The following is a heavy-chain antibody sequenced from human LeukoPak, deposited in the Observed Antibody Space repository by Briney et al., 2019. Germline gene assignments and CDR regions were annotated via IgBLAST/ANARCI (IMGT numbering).Heavy chain of an antibody. J-gene: IGHJ4*02. D-gene: IGHD1-26*01. CDR1: GFTFSDYY. CDR3: ARVQWELPWGDNFDY. CDR2: IYSGGST. Sequence: PGGSLRLSCAASGFTFSDYYITWVRQAPGKGLEWVSVIYSGGSTYYADSVKGRFTISRDNSKNTLYLQMNSLRAEDTAVYYCARVQWELPWGDNFDYWGQGTLVTVYS. V-gene: IGHV3-66*01.